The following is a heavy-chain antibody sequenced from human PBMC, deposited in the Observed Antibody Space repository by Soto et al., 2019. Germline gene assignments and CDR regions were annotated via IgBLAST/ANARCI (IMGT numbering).Heavy chain of an antibody. J-gene: IGHJ6*02. D-gene: IGHD6-19*01. Sequence: SETLSLTCTVSGGSISSYYWSWIRQPPGKGLEWIGYIYYSGSTNYNPSLKSRVTISVDTSKNQFFLKLSSVTAADTAVYYCAREAGSGWYTDYGMDVWGQGTTVTVSS. CDR1: GGSISSYY. CDR3: AREAGSGWYTDYGMDV. CDR2: IYYSGST. V-gene: IGHV4-59*01.